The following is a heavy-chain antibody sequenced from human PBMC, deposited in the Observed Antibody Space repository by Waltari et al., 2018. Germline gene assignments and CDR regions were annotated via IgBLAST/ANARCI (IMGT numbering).Heavy chain of an antibody. CDR1: GGSISSSNW. J-gene: IGHJ4*02. CDR3: AREGVDDYGDLYYFDY. Sequence: QVQLQESGPGLVKPSGTLSLTCAVSGGSISSSNWWSWVRQPPGRGLEWIGGIYHSGSTTYTPSLKSRVTISVDKSKNQFSLKRSSVTAADTAVYYCAREGVDDYGDLYYFDYWGQGTLVTVSS. CDR2: IYHSGST. V-gene: IGHV4-4*02. D-gene: IGHD4-17*01.